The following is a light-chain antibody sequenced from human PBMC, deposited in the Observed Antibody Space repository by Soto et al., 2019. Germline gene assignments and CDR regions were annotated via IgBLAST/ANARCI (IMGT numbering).Light chain of an antibody. CDR2: GAS. Sequence: EIVLTQSPATLSLSPGERATLSCRASQSISSYLAWYQQKPGQAPRLLIYGASNRATGIPERFSGSGSGTDFTLTISSLEPEDFAVYYCQQYGTSPITFGQGTRLEIK. V-gene: IGKV3-20*01. CDR3: QQYGTSPIT. CDR1: QSISSY. J-gene: IGKJ5*01.